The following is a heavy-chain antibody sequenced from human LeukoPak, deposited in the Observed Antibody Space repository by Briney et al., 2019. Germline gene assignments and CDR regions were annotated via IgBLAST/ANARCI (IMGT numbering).Heavy chain of an antibody. V-gene: IGHV4-59*08. CDR1: GGSIFSHY. D-gene: IGHD2-21*01. CDR2: IYYSEST. J-gene: IGHJ4*02. Sequence: ASETLSLTCTVSGGSIFSHYWSWIRQPPGKGLEWMGYIYYSESTNYNPSLKSRVTISVDTSKNQFSLRVSSVTAADTAVYYCARHLNNCGDDCYIFDYWGQGTLVTVSS. CDR3: ARHLNNCGDDCYIFDY.